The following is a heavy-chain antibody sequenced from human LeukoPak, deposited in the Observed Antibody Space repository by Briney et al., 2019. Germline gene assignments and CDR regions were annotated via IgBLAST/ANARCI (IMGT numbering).Heavy chain of an antibody. CDR1: GFTVSGSY. CDR2: MYAGGST. V-gene: IGHV3-53*04. D-gene: IGHD3-3*02. Sequence: GGSLRLSCAASGFTVSGSYMSWVRQAPGKGLEWVAVMYAGGSTYYADSVKGRFTISRQNSENTLYLQMNSLRPEDTAVCYCATIRGSNYFDYWGQGALVTVSS. J-gene: IGHJ4*02. CDR3: ATIRGSNYFDY.